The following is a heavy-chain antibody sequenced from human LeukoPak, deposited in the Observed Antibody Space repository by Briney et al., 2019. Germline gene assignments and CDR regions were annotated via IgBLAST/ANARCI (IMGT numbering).Heavy chain of an antibody. Sequence: PSETLSLTCTVSGGSISSYYWSWIRQPPGKGLEWIGYIYYSGSTNYNPSLKSRVTISVDTSKNQFSLKRSSVTAADTAVYYCARIRMVRGVIGYYFDYWGQGTLVTVSS. CDR1: GGSISSYY. CDR3: ARIRMVRGVIGYYFDY. D-gene: IGHD3-10*01. CDR2: IYYSGST. V-gene: IGHV4-59*01. J-gene: IGHJ4*02.